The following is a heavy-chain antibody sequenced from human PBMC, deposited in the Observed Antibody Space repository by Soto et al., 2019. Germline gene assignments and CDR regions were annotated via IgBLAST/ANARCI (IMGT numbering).Heavy chain of an antibody. Sequence: GGSLRLSCAASGFTFSSYAMSGVRQAPGKGLEWVSAISGSGGSTYYADSVKGRFTISRDNSKNTLYLQMNSLRAEDTAVYYCAKSGYDCSSTSCYAVAEYFQHWGQGTLVTVSS. J-gene: IGHJ1*01. V-gene: IGHV3-23*01. CDR3: AKSGYDCSSTSCYAVAEYFQH. D-gene: IGHD2-2*01. CDR1: GFTFSSYA. CDR2: ISGSGGST.